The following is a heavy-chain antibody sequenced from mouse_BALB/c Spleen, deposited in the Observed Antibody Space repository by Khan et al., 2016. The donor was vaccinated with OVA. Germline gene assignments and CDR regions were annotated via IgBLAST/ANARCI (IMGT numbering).Heavy chain of an antibody. CDR2: INPDNAGT. D-gene: IGHD4-1*01. CDR3: AREGSSWDFSFPY. Sequence: VRLQQSGPELVEPGASVKMSCKASGYTFTNYVIHWVKQKPGQGLEWIGYINPDNAGTRYNEKFKGKATLTSDISSTSAYMELLSLTSEDSAVYYCAREGSSWDFSFPYWGQGTLVTVSA. CDR1: GYTFTNYV. J-gene: IGHJ3*01. V-gene: IGHV1S136*01.